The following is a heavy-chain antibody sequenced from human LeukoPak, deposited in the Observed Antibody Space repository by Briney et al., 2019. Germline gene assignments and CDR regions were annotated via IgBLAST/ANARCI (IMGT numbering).Heavy chain of an antibody. D-gene: IGHD2-21*01. V-gene: IGHV3-7*01. CDR1: GFTFENYW. CDR3: ARWTGVIDS. CDR2: IRQDGSLE. Sequence: GGSLRLSCVASGFTFENYWMHWVRQAPGKGPEWVANIRQDGSLEHYMDSVKGRFTISRDNAKNSLILQMDSLRAEDTAVYYCARWTGVIDSWGQGTLVTVSS. J-gene: IGHJ4*02.